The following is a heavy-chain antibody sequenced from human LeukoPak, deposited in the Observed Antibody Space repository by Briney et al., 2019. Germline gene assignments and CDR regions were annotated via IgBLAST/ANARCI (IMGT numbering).Heavy chain of an antibody. CDR3: ARFKAQLLWFGEFSDP. V-gene: IGHV1-2*02. Sequence: ASVKVSCTASGYTFTGYYMHWVRQAPGQGLEWMGCINPNSGGTNYAQKLRGRVTMTRDTSINTAYMELSRLRADDTAVYYCARFKAQLLWFGEFSDPWGQGTQVTVSS. CDR2: INPNSGGT. D-gene: IGHD3-10*01. J-gene: IGHJ5*02. CDR1: GYTFTGYY.